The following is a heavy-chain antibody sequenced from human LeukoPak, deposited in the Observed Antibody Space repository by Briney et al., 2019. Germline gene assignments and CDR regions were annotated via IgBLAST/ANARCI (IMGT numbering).Heavy chain of an antibody. D-gene: IGHD3-22*01. V-gene: IGHV3-48*03. CDR1: GFTFSSYE. CDR2: ISSSGSTI. CDR3: AKDVHSSGHDCAFDI. Sequence: GGSLRLSCAASGFTFSSYEMNWVRQAPGKGLEWVSYISSSGSTIYYADSVKGRFTISRDNAKNSLYLQMNSLRAEDMALYYCAKDVHSSGHDCAFDIWGQGTMVTVSS. J-gene: IGHJ3*02.